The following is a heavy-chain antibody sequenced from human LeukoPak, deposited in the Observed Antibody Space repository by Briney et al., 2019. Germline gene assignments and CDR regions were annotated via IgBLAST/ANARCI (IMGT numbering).Heavy chain of an antibody. CDR3: ARDYDSSGYCDY. CDR1: GYTFTGYY. Sequence: GASVKVPCKASGYTFTGYYMHWVRQAPGQGLEWMGWINPNSGGTNYAQKFQGWVTMTRDTSISTAYMELSRLRSDDTAVYYCARDYDSSGYCDYWGQGTLVTVSS. CDR2: INPNSGGT. D-gene: IGHD3-22*01. J-gene: IGHJ4*02. V-gene: IGHV1-2*04.